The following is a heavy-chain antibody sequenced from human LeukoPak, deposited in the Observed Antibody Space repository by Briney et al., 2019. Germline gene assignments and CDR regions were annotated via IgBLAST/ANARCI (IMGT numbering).Heavy chain of an antibody. CDR2: ISGSGGST. CDR1: GFTFSSYA. Sequence: GGSLRLSCAASGFTFSSYAMSWVRQAPGKGLEWVSAISGSGGSTYYADSVKGRFTISRDNSKNTLYLQMNSLRAEDTAVYYCAKGYKWFGELAGDYWGQGTLVTVSS. CDR3: AKGYKWFGELAGDY. D-gene: IGHD3-10*01. J-gene: IGHJ4*02. V-gene: IGHV3-23*01.